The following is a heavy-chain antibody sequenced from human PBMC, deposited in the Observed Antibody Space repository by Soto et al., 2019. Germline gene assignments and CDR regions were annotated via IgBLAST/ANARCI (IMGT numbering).Heavy chain of an antibody. Sequence: EVQLLESGGGLVQPGGSLRLSCVASGFTFSRYAMSWVRQAPGKGLEWVSAVSGSGGYTYYADSVKGRFTISRDNPKNTVYLQMNSLRGEDTAVLYCAKAFDTSGDDYESAFDNWGQGILVSVSS. CDR1: GFTFSRYA. D-gene: IGHD3-22*01. V-gene: IGHV3-23*01. CDR3: AKAFDTSGDDYESAFDN. CDR2: VSGSGGYT. J-gene: IGHJ4*02.